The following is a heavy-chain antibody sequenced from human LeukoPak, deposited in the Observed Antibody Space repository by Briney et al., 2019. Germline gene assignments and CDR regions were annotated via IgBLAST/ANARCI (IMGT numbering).Heavy chain of an antibody. CDR1: GYTFTGYY. Sequence: ASVKVSCTASGYTFTGYYMHWVRQAPGQGLEWMGWINPNSGGTNYAQKFQGRVTMTRDTSISTAYMELSRLRSDDTAVYYCARVGCEWQDTAMVNWGQGTLVTVSS. CDR2: INPNSGGT. J-gene: IGHJ4*02. D-gene: IGHD5-18*01. V-gene: IGHV1-2*02. CDR3: ARVGCEWQDTAMVN.